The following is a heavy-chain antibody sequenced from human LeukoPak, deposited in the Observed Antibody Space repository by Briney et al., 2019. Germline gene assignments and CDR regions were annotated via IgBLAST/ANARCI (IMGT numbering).Heavy chain of an antibody. J-gene: IGHJ1*01. V-gene: IGHV3-30*04. CDR3: ARGGCSSTSCYYFQH. Sequence: GGALRLSCAASGFTFSSYAMHGGRQAPGKGREWGAVISYDGSNKYYAHSVKCRFTISRDDSKHTLYLQMNSLRAEDTAVYSCARGGCSSTSCYYFQHWGQGTLVTVSS. D-gene: IGHD2-2*01. CDR1: GFTFSSYA. CDR2: ISYDGSNK.